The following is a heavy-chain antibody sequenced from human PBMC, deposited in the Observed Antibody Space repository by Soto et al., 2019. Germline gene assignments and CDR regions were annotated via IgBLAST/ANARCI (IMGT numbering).Heavy chain of an antibody. J-gene: IGHJ6*02. CDR2: ISWNGGSI. CDR3: AKETRDYYGMDV. Sequence: EVQLVESGGGLVQPGRSLRLSCAASGFTFDDYAMHWVRQAPGKGLEWVSGISWNGGSIGYADSVKGRFTISRDNAKNSLYLQMNSLRAEDTALYYCAKETRDYYGMDVWGQGTTVTVSS. V-gene: IGHV3-9*01. CDR1: GFTFDDYA.